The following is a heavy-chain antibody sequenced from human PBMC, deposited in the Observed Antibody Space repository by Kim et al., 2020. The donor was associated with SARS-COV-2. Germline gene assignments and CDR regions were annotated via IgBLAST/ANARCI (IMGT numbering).Heavy chain of an antibody. CDR2: ISGSGGST. CDR3: ASGDSSGPGPSVDY. Sequence: GGSLRLSCAASGFTFSSYAMSWVRQAPGKGLEWVSAISGSGGSTYYADSVKGRFTISRDNSKNTLYLQMNSLRAEDTAVYYCASGDSSGPGPSVDYWGQGTLVTVSS. V-gene: IGHV3-23*01. J-gene: IGHJ4*02. D-gene: IGHD3-22*01. CDR1: GFTFSSYA.